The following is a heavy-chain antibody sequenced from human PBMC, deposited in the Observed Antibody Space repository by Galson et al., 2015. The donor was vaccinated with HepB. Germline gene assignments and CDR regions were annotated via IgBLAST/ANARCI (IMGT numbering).Heavy chain of an antibody. J-gene: IGHJ4*02. D-gene: IGHD4-17*01. CDR1: GFTVSSNY. CDR2: IYSGGST. CDR3: ARAPLGYGAGFDY. Sequence: SLRLSCAASGFTVSSNYMSWVRQAPGKGLEWVSVIYSGGSTYYADSVKGRFTISRDNSKNTLYLQMNSLRAEDTAVYYCARAPLGYGAGFDYWGQGTLVTVSS. V-gene: IGHV3-53*01.